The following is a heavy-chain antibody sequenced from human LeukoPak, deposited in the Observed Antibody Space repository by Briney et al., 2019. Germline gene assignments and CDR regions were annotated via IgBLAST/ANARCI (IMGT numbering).Heavy chain of an antibody. CDR3: AKDLGRYLNNLFDY. Sequence: PGGSLRLACAASGFAFNKYAMSWVRQAPEKGLEWVSTISGSGGGTYYADSVKGRFTISRDDSKNTLYLQLNSLRAEDTAIYYCAKDLGRYLNNLFDYWGHGALVTVSS. CDR2: ISGSGGGT. V-gene: IGHV3-23*01. CDR1: GFAFNKYA. D-gene: IGHD1-26*01. J-gene: IGHJ4*01.